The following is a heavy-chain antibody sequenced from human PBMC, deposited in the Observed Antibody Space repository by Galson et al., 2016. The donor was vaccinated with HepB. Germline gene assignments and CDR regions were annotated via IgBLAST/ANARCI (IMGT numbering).Heavy chain of an antibody. CDR3: ARRGVGFWSGYYYGYYFDY. V-gene: IGHV5-51*01. CDR1: GYSFTSYW. D-gene: IGHD3-3*01. CDR2: IYPGDSDT. Sequence: QSGAEVIKPGESLKISCKGSGYSFTSYWIGWVRQMPGKGLEWMGIIYPGDSDTRYSPSFQGQVTVSADESISTAYLQWSSLKASDTAMYYCARRGVGFWSGYYYGYYFDYWGQGTLVTVSS. J-gene: IGHJ4*02.